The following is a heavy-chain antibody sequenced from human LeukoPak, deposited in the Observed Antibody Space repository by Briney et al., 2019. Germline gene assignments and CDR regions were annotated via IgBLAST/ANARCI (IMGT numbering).Heavy chain of an antibody. CDR3: VRDGPHYDLDV. J-gene: IGHJ6*02. CDR1: GFTFSKYG. CDR2: IWFDGSEA. D-gene: IGHD3-3*01. V-gene: IGHV3-33*01. Sequence: GRSLRLSCAASGFTFSKYGLHRVRQPAGKGLEWVAFIWFDGSEAYYVDSVKGRFTISRDDSKNSLYLEMNSLRAEDTAVYYCVRDGPHYDLDVWGQGTTVTVSS.